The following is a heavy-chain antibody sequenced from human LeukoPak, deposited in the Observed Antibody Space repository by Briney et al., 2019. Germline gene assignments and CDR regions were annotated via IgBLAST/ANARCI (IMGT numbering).Heavy chain of an antibody. Sequence: GGSLRLSCAASGFTFSSYWISWVRQAPGKGLEWVANIKQDGSEKYYVDSVKGRFTISRDNAKNSLYLQMNSLRAEDTAVYYCARDASGVADFYYYYYMDVWGKGTTVTVSS. CDR2: IKQDGSEK. J-gene: IGHJ6*03. D-gene: IGHD3-3*01. CDR1: GFTFSSYW. CDR3: ARDASGVADFYYYYYMDV. V-gene: IGHV3-7*01.